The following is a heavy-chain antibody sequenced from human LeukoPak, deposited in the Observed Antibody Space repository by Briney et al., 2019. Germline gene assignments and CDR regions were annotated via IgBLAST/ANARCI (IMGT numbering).Heavy chain of an antibody. CDR3: ARALEAAAGRRGHFDL. V-gene: IGHV3-7*01. J-gene: IGHJ2*01. Sequence: PGGSLRLSCAASGFTFSNFAMTWVRQAPGKGLEWVANIKQDGSEKYYVDSVKGRFTISRDNAKNSLYLQMNSLRAEDTAVYYCARALEAAAGRRGHFDLWGRGTLVTVSS. D-gene: IGHD6-13*01. CDR1: GFTFSNFA. CDR2: IKQDGSEK.